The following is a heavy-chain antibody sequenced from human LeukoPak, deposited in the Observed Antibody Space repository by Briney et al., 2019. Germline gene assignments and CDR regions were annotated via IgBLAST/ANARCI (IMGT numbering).Heavy chain of an antibody. CDR1: GGSISSYY. Sequence: SQTLSLTCTVSGGSISSYYWSWIRQPPGKGLEWIGYIYYSGSTNYNPSLKSRVTISVDTSKNQFSLKLSSVTAADTAVYYCARHQSDSSGYYWGGLDYYGMDVWGQGTTVTVSS. CDR2: IYYSGST. J-gene: IGHJ6*02. D-gene: IGHD3-22*01. CDR3: ARHQSDSSGYYWGGLDYYGMDV. V-gene: IGHV4-59*08.